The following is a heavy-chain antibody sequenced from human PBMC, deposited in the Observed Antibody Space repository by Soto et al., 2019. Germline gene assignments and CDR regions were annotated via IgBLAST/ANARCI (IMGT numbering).Heavy chain of an antibody. CDR2: ISYDGSNK. J-gene: IGHJ4*02. D-gene: IGHD4-17*01. CDR1: GFTFSSYA. CDR3: ARPIGIRTTRSGIGY. Sequence: QVQLVESGGGVVQPGRSLRLSCAASGFTFSSYAMHWVRQAPGKGLEWVAVISYDGSNKYYADSVKGRFTISRDNSKNTLYLQMNSLSAEDTAVYYCARPIGIRTTRSGIGYWGQGTLVTVSS. V-gene: IGHV3-30-3*01.